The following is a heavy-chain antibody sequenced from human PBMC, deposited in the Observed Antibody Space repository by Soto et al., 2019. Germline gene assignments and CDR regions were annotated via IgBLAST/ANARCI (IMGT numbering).Heavy chain of an antibody. CDR2: IYDSGTT. D-gene: IGHD2-15*01. CDR1: GGSISTGDYY. J-gene: IGHJ5*02. V-gene: IGHV4-31*03. Sequence: QVQLQESGPGLVKPSQTLSLTCTVSGGSISTGDYYWGWIRQHPGEGLESIGYIYDSGTTYYNPSLKSRVTISGATAKDQFSLTVSSVTAADTAIYYCARGPACTGGSCYSGWFDPWGQGTLVTVSS. CDR3: ARGPACTGGSCYSGWFDP.